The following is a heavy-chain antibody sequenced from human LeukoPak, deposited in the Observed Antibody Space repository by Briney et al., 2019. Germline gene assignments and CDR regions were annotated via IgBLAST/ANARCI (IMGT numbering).Heavy chain of an antibody. V-gene: IGHV1-69*04. CDR1: GGTFSSYD. CDR3: ARDGIAAAGMGFYDY. J-gene: IGHJ4*02. Sequence: SVKVSFKASGGTFSSYDISWVRHAPGQGPEWMGRIIPIFGIANYAQKFQGRVTITADKSTSTAYMELSSLRSEDTAVYYCARDGIAAAGMGFYDYWGQGTLVTVSS. D-gene: IGHD6-13*01. CDR2: IIPIFGIA.